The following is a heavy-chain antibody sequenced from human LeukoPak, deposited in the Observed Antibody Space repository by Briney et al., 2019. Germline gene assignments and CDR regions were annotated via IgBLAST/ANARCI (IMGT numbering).Heavy chain of an antibody. CDR3: ARGFRTTVVYYYYYGMDV. Sequence: ASVKVSCKASGYTFTSYDINWVRQATGQGLEWMGWMNPNSGNTGYAQKFQGRVTMTRNTSISTAYMELSSLRSEDTAVYYCARGFRTTVVYYYYYGMDVWGQGTTVTVSS. CDR1: GYTFTSYD. V-gene: IGHV1-8*01. CDR2: MNPNSGNT. J-gene: IGHJ6*02. D-gene: IGHD4-23*01.